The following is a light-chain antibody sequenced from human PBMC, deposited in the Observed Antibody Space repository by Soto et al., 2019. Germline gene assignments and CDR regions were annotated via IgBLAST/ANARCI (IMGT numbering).Light chain of an antibody. J-gene: IGLJ3*02. Sequence: QAVVTQPPSASGTPGQRVTISCSGSSSNIGSNYVYWYQQLPGTAPKLLIYRNNQRPSGVPDRFSGSKSGTSASLAISGLRSEDEADYYCAVWDDSLSGSVFGGGTKLTVL. CDR3: AVWDDSLSGSV. CDR1: SSNIGSNY. V-gene: IGLV1-47*01. CDR2: RNN.